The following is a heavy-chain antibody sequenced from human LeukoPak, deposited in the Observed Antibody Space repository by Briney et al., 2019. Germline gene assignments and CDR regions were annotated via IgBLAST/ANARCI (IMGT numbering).Heavy chain of an antibody. CDR2: ISSSGRDI. V-gene: IGHV3-21*01. D-gene: IGHD4-17*01. Sequence: GGSLRLSCAASGFTFSSCSMNWVRQAPGKGFDWVSSISSSGRDIHYADSLKGRFTISRDNAKNSLYLEMNSLRAEDTAMYYCARYDYGDYYFDYWGQGTLVTVSS. CDR1: GFTFSSCS. CDR3: ARYDYGDYYFDY. J-gene: IGHJ4*02.